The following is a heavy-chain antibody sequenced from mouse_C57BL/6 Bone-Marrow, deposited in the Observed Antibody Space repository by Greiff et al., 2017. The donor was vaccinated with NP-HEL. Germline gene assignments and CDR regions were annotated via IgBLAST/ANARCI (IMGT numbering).Heavy chain of an antibody. CDR2: INPSSGYT. V-gene: IGHV1-4*01. CDR1: GYTFTSYT. Sequence: QVQLQQSGAELARPGASVKMSCKASGYTFTSYTMHWVKQRPGQGLEWIGYINPSSGYTKYNQKFKDKATLTADKSSSTAYMQLSSLTSEDSAVYYCARSRYYGSFYAMDYWGQGTSVTVSS. J-gene: IGHJ4*01. D-gene: IGHD1-1*01. CDR3: ARSRYYGSFYAMDY.